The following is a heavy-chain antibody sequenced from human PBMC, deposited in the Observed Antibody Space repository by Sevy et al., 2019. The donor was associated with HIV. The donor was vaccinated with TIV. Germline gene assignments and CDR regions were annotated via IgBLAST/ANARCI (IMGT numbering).Heavy chain of an antibody. V-gene: IGHV3-74*01. Sequence: GGSLRLSCAASGFTFSTYWMHWVRQPPGTGLAWVSRISADGSNTIYADSVKGRFTISRENAKNTLYLQMNSLRAEDTAVYYCARDMTVAGPSTVDFWGQGTLVTVSS. CDR3: ARDMTVAGPSTVDF. D-gene: IGHD6-19*01. J-gene: IGHJ4*02. CDR2: ISADGSNT. CDR1: GFTFSTYW.